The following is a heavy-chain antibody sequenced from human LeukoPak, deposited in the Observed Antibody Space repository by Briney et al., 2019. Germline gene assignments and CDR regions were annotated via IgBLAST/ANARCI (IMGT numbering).Heavy chain of an antibody. Sequence: SETLSLTCTVSGGSISSCYWSWIRQPAGKGLEWIGRIYTSGSTNYNPSLKSRVTMSVDTSKNQFSLKLSSVTAADTAVYYCARLVVPAAIGSNWFDPWGQGTLVTVSS. V-gene: IGHV4-4*07. CDR2: IYTSGST. D-gene: IGHD2-2*01. CDR3: ARLVVPAAIGSNWFDP. J-gene: IGHJ5*02. CDR1: GGSISSCY.